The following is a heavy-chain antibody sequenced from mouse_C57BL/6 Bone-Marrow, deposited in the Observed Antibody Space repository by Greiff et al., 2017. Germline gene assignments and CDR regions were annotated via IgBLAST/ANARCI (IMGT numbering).Heavy chain of an antibody. Sequence: VQLKQSGAELVRPGASVKLSCTASGFNIKDDYMHWVKQRPEQGLEWIGWIDPENGDTEYASKFQGKATITADTSSNTAYLQLSSLTSDDTAVYYCTRWLLLDYWGQGTTLTVSS. D-gene: IGHD2-3*01. V-gene: IGHV14-4*01. J-gene: IGHJ2*01. CDR2: IDPENGDT. CDR3: TRWLLLDY. CDR1: GFNIKDDY.